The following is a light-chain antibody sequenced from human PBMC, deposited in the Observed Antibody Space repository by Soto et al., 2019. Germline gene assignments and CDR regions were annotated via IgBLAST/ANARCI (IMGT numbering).Light chain of an antibody. CDR3: QSWGSGIRV. V-gene: IGLV4-69*02. CDR1: SGHSSYA. CDR2: LNSDGSH. J-gene: IGLJ3*02. Sequence: QPVLTQSPSASASLGASVKLTCTLSSGHSSYAIAWHQQRQEKGPRYLMKLNSDGSHSKGDGIPDRFSGSRSGAERSLTISRLQSEDEADYYCQSWGSGIRVFGGGTQVTVL.